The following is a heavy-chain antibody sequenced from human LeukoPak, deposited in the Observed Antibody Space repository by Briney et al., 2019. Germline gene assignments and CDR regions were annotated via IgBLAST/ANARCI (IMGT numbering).Heavy chain of an antibody. CDR3: ARSPNYYDSTISYY. Sequence: SVKVSCKASGGTFSSYAISWVRKAPGQGLEWMGRIIPILGIANYAQKFQGRVTITADKSTSTAYMELSSLRSEDTAVYYCARSPNYYDSTISYYWGQGTLVTVSS. CDR1: GGTFSSYA. V-gene: IGHV1-69*04. CDR2: IIPILGIA. J-gene: IGHJ4*02. D-gene: IGHD3-22*01.